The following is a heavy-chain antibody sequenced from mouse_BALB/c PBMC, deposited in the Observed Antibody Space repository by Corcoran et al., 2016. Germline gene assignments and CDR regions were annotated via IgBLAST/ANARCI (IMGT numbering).Heavy chain of an antibody. V-gene: IGHV14-3*02. CDR3: ARSNWFDY. D-gene: IGHD4-1*01. CDR2: IDPANGNT. Sequence: EVKLQQSGAELVKPGASVKLSCTASGLNIKDTYMHWVKQRPEQGLEWIGRIDPANGNTKYDPKFQGKATITADTSSNTAYLQGSSLTSEDTAVYYCARSNWFDYWGQGTTLTVSS. CDR1: GLNIKDTY. J-gene: IGHJ2*01.